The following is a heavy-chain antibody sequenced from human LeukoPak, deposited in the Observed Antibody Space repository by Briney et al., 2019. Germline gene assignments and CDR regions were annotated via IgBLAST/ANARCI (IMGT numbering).Heavy chain of an antibody. V-gene: IGHV4-39*07. CDR2: IYYNWCT. J-gene: IGHJ5*02. D-gene: IGHD6-13*01. Sequence: SETLSLTCTVSGGSISSSSYYWGWIRQPPGKGLEWIGRIYYNWCTYYNPSLKIRVTILVDKFKKQVYMKLISVAAADPAVYYWARDKQQLVHNWFDPRGQGTLVTVSS. CDR3: ARDKQQLVHNWFDP. CDR1: GGSISSSSYY.